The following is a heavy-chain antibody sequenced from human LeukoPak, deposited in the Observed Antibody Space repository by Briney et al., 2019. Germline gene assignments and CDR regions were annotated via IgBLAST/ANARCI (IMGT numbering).Heavy chain of an antibody. CDR3: ATRDILWFDY. V-gene: IGHV3-30*04. J-gene: IGHJ5*01. CDR1: GFYLSVYG. CDR2: ISFDGSKI. D-gene: IGHD3-9*01. Sequence: GRSLRLSCVASGFYLSVYGMHGVHQAPGKGLEWVAVISFDGSKIDYADSVKGRFTISRDNSKNMLYLQMNSLSAEATAVYYCATRDILWFDYWGQGTLVTVSP.